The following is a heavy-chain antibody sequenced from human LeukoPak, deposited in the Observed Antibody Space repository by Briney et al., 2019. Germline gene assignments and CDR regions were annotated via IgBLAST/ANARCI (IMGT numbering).Heavy chain of an antibody. J-gene: IGHJ5*02. CDR2: ISSSSSTI. V-gene: IGHV3-48*01. CDR1: GFTFSSYS. D-gene: IGHD3-3*01. Sequence: GGSLRLSCAASGFTFSSYSMNWVRQAPGKGLEWVSYISSSSSTICYADSVKGRFTISRDNAKNSLYLQMNSLRAEDTAVYYCARDRTYYDFWSGYYTWGQGTLVTVSS. CDR3: ARDRTYYDFWSGYYT.